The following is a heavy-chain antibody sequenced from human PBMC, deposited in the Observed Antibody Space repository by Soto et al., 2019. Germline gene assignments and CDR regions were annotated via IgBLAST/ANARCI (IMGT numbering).Heavy chain of an antibody. J-gene: IGHJ4*02. CDR1: GFTFSSYS. D-gene: IGHD4-17*01. CDR2: ISSSSSTI. V-gene: IGHV3-48*01. Sequence: EVQLVESGGGLVQPGGSLRLSCAASGFTFSSYSMNWVRQAPGKGLEWVSYISSSSSTIYYADSVKGRFTISRDNAKNSLYLQMNSLRAEDTAVSYCAREGDYGPYYFDYWGQGTLVTVSS. CDR3: AREGDYGPYYFDY.